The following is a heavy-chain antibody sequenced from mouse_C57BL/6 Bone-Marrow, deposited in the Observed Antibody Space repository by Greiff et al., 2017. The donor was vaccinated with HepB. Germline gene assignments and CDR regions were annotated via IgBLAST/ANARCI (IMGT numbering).Heavy chain of an antibody. J-gene: IGHJ4*01. D-gene: IGHD2-2*01. CDR1: GYTFTSYW. V-gene: IGHV1-64*01. Sequence: QVQLQQPGAELVKPGASVKLSCKASGYTFTSYWMHWVKQRPGQGLEWIGMIHPNSGSTNYNEKFKSKATLTVDKSSSTAYMQLSSLTSEDSAVYYCARERGVTTLYYAMDYWGQGTSVTVSS. CDR3: ARERGVTTLYYAMDY. CDR2: IHPNSGST.